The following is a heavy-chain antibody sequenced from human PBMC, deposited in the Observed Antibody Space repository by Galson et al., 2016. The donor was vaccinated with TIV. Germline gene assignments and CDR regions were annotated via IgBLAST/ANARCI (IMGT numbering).Heavy chain of an antibody. Sequence: QSGAEVTKPGESLNISCQGFGYPFTRHWIAWVRQMPGKGLDWVGIVYPGDSESRYSPSLQGQVTFSVDKSSSTAYLQWSSLRTTDTAIYYCARQANSGLDYWGQGALVTVSS. CDR1: GYPFTRHW. CDR2: VYPGDSES. V-gene: IGHV5-51*01. CDR3: ARQANSGLDY. J-gene: IGHJ4*02. D-gene: IGHD6-19*01.